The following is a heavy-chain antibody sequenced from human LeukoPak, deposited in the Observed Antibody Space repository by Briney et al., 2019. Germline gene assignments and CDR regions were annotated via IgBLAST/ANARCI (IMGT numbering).Heavy chain of an antibody. D-gene: IGHD2-2*01. J-gene: IGHJ4*02. CDR3: ARDLGGYCSSTSCYPKPFDY. CDR2: ISSSSGYI. V-gene: IGHV3-21*01. Sequence: GGSLRLSCAASGFTFSSYSMNWVRQAPGKGLEWVSSISSSSGYIYYADSVKGRFTISRDNAKNSLYLQTNSLRAEDTAVYYCARDLGGYCSSTSCYPKPFDYWGQGTLVTVSS. CDR1: GFTFSSYS.